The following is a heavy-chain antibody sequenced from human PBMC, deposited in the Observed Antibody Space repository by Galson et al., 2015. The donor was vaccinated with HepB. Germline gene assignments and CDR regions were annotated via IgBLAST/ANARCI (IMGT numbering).Heavy chain of an antibody. CDR3: AKDVYSWGAVGTIDY. V-gene: IGHV3-30*18. D-gene: IGHD6-13*01. J-gene: IGHJ4*02. CDR1: GFNFNDYA. CDR2: ISPDGSYR. Sequence: SLRLSCAASGFNFNDYAMHRARQAPGKGLEWLAAISPDGSYRPYADSVKGRFTISRDNSDNTLSLQINSLRPEDTAIYYCAKDVYSWGAVGTIDYWGRGTLVTVSS.